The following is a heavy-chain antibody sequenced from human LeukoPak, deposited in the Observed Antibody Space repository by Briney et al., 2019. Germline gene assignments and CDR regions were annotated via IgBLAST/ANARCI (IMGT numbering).Heavy chain of an antibody. Sequence: ASETLSLTCAVSGGSISSDDYSWSWVRQPPGKGLEWIGYIFHSGSTSYNPSLKSRVTISVDESKNQFSLRLSSVTAADTAVYYCARVLGGSYADWYFDLWGRGTLVTVSS. CDR3: ARVLGGSYADWYFDL. CDR1: GGSISSDDYS. V-gene: IGHV4-30-2*01. CDR2: IFHSGST. J-gene: IGHJ2*01. D-gene: IGHD1-26*01.